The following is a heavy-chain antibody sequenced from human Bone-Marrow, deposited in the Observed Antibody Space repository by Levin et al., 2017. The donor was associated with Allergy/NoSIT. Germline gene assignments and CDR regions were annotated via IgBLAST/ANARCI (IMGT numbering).Heavy chain of an antibody. J-gene: IGHJ4*02. V-gene: IGHV3-30*03. D-gene: IGHD1-26*01. Sequence: RGESLKISCAASGFTLSSFGMHWVRQAPGKGLEWVAVISYDGTNVNYGDFVDGRFTISRDNSKNTLYLQMNSLRAEDTAIYYCARGSREFDYWGQGILVTVSS. CDR2: ISYDGTNV. CDR1: GFTLSSFG. CDR3: ARGSREFDY.